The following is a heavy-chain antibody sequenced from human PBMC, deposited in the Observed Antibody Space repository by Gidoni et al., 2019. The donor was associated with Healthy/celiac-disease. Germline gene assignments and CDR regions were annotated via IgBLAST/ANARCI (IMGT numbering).Heavy chain of an antibody. V-gene: IGHV3-48*03. CDR2: MSSSGRTI. Sequence: EVQLVESGGGLVQPGGSLRLSCAASGFTFRSYEMNWVRQAPGKGLEWVSYMSSSGRTIYYADSGKGRFTISRDNAKNSLYLQMNSLRAEDTAVYYCARAAGYCGGDCYSFDIEKTHYFDYWGQGTLVTVSS. CDR1: GFTFRSYE. CDR3: ARAAGYCGGDCYSFDIEKTHYFDY. J-gene: IGHJ4*02. D-gene: IGHD2-21*01.